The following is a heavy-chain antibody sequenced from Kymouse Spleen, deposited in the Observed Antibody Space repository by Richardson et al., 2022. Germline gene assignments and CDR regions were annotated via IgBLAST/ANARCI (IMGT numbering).Heavy chain of an antibody. D-gene: IGHD1-7*01. CDR2: IYYSGST. CDR3: ARHKTGYNWNYFNWFDP. Sequence: QLQLQESGPGLVKPSETLSLTCTVSGGSISSSSYYWGWIRQPPGKGLEWIGSIYYSGSTYYNPSLKSRVTISVDTSKNQFSLKLSSVTAADTAVYYCARHKTGYNWNYFNWFDPWGQGTLVTVSS. CDR1: GGSISSSSYY. V-gene: IGHV4-39*01. J-gene: IGHJ5*02.